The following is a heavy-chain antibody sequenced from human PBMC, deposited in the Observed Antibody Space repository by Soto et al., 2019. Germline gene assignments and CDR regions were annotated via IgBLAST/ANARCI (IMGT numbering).Heavy chain of an antibody. Sequence: EVQLLESGGGLVQPGGSLRLSCAASGFTFSSYAMSWVRQAPGKGLEWVSAISGSGGSTYYADSVKGRFTISRDNSKNTLYLQMXXXXXXXXXXXXCAXDLXXPXDYYYYYYYMDVWGKGTTVTVSS. CDR2: ISGSGGST. CDR1: GFTFSSYA. CDR3: AXDLXXPXDYYYYYYYMDV. V-gene: IGHV3-23*01. J-gene: IGHJ6*03.